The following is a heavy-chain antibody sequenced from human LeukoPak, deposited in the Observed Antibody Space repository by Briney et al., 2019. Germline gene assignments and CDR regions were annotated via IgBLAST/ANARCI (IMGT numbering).Heavy chain of an antibody. J-gene: IGHJ4*02. Sequence: ASVKVSCKASGFTFTSSAVQWVRQAPGQGLEWMGGIIPIFGTANYAQKFQGRVTITADESTSTAYMELSSLRSEDTAVYYCAREYAHYSFDYWGQGTLVTVSS. CDR3: AREYAHYSFDY. CDR2: IIPIFGTA. CDR1: GFTFTSSA. V-gene: IGHV1-69*13.